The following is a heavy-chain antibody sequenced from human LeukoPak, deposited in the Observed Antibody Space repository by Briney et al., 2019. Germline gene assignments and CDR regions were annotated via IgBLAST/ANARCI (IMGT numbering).Heavy chain of an antibody. V-gene: IGHV1-46*04. CDR2: INPSGSST. CDR1: GYTFTSYY. J-gene: IGHJ4*02. CDR3: ARTEMATIRSLDY. Sequence: GASVKVSCTASGYTFTSYYMHWVRQAPGHRLEWRGIINPSGSSTSYAKKLQGRVTMTRDTSTSTVYMELSSLRSEDAAVYYCARTEMATIRSLDYWGQGTLVTVSS. D-gene: IGHD5-24*01.